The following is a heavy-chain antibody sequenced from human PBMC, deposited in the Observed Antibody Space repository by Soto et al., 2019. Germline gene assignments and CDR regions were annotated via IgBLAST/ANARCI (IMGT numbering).Heavy chain of an antibody. CDR3: ARGVYFSGASCAYMGHYYYYGMDV. V-gene: IGHV4-39*02. CDR1: GGSISSSNYY. Sequence: KTSETLSLTCTVSGGSISSSNYYWGWIRQPPGKGLEWIGSIYYSGSTYYNTSLKSRVTISVDTSKNHFSLKLSSVTAADTAIYYCARGVYFSGASCAYMGHYYYYGMDVWGQGTTVTVSS. D-gene: IGHD2-15*01. J-gene: IGHJ6*02. CDR2: IYYSGST.